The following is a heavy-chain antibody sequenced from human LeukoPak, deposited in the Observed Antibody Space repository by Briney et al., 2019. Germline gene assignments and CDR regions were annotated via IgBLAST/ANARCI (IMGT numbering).Heavy chain of an antibody. V-gene: IGHV3-23*01. J-gene: IGHJ4*02. D-gene: IGHD3-10*01. CDR2: ISGGGDYT. Sequence: PGGSLRLSCAASGFTFSSYAMNWVRQAPGKGLEWVSTISGGGDYTYYADSVKGRFTISRDNSKNTLYLQMNSLRAEDTAVYYCAKTYGSGSYFAFDYWGQGTLVTVSS. CDR3: AKTYGSGSYFAFDY. CDR1: GFTFSSYA.